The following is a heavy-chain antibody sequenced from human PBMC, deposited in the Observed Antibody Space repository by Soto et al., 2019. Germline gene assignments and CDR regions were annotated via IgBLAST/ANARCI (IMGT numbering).Heavy chain of an antibody. CDR3: RTVTTYYYYYGMDV. D-gene: IGHD4-17*01. V-gene: IGHV4-34*01. Sequence: SETLSLTYAVYGGSFSGYYWSWIRQPPWKGLEWIGEINHSGSTNYNPSLKSRVTISVDTSKNQFSLKLSSVTAADTAVYYCRTVTTYYYYYGMDVWGQGTTVTVSS. J-gene: IGHJ6*02. CDR1: GGSFSGYY. CDR2: INHSGST.